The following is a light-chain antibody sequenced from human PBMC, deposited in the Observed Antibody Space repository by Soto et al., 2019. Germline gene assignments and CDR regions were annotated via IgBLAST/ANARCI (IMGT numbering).Light chain of an antibody. CDR3: LQDYNYPWT. Sequence: IRMTQSPSSLSASTGDTVTITCRASQYITSYLAWYQQKPGKAPKLLIYAASSLQSGVPSRFSGSGSGTDFTLTISSLQPEDFATYYCLQDYNYPWTFGQGTKVDI. J-gene: IGKJ1*01. V-gene: IGKV1-8*01. CDR1: QYITSY. CDR2: AAS.